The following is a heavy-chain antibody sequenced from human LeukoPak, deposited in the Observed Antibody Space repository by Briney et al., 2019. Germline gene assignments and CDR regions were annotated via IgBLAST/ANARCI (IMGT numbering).Heavy chain of an antibody. D-gene: IGHD6-6*01. CDR2: IHYSGGA. Sequence: SETLSLTCTVSGASIISSYWTWIRQPPGKGLEWIGYIHYSGGATYNPSLKSRITISLDTSKNQLSLKLLSVTAADTAVYCARPRYYNSSPRGGFYYYMDVWGKGTTVTVSS. CDR3: ARPRYYNSSPRGGFYYYMDV. V-gene: IGHV4-59*08. J-gene: IGHJ6*03. CDR1: GASIISSY.